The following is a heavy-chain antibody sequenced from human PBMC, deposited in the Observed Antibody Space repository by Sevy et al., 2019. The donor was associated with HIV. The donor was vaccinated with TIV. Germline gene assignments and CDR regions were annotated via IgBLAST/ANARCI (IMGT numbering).Heavy chain of an antibody. Sequence: SETLSLTCTVSGGSISSGGYYWSWIRQHPGKGLEWIGYIYYSGSTYYNPSLKSRVTISVDTSKNQFPLKLSSVTAADTAVYYCARDYYDSSGYWTKTYFDIWGQGTMVTVSS. CDR2: IYYSGST. J-gene: IGHJ3*02. CDR3: ARDYYDSSGYWTKTYFDI. D-gene: IGHD3-22*01. V-gene: IGHV4-31*03. CDR1: GGSISSGGYY.